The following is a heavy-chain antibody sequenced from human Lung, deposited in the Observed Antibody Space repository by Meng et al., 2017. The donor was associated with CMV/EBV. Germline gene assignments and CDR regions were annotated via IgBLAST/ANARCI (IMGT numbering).Heavy chain of an antibody. CDR1: GFTFDDYA. D-gene: IGHD1-26*01. CDR2: ISWNSDSI. CDR3: AKGQWELPRYDAFDI. Sequence: SCAVSGFTFDDYAMHWVRQAPGRGLEWVSGISWNSDSILYADSVKGRFTISRDNAKNSLYLQMNSLRTEDTALYYCAKGQWELPRYDAFDIWGQGXMVTVSS. V-gene: IGHV3-9*01. J-gene: IGHJ3*02.